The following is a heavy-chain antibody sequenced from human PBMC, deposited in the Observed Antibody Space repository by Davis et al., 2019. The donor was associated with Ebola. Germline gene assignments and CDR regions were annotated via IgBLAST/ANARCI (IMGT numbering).Heavy chain of an antibody. CDR1: GGSTSSSSW. CDR3: ARDYYESSGYFWYFDL. CDR2: IYHSGTT. V-gene: IGHV4/OR15-8*02. J-gene: IGHJ2*01. Sequence: MPSETLSLTCEVSGGSTSSSSWWSWVRQSPGKGLEWIGEIYHSGTTNYNPSLKSRVTMSIDKAKNQFSLNLSSVTAADTAVYYCARDYYESSGYFWYFDLWGRGTLVTVSS. D-gene: IGHD3-22*01.